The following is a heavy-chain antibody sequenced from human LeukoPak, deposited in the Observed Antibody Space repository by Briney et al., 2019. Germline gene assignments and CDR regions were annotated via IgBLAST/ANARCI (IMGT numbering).Heavy chain of an antibody. J-gene: IGHJ4*02. V-gene: IGHV6-1*01. Sequence: SQTLSLTCAISGDSVSGNSAVAWNWLRQSPSRGLEWLGRTYYRSNWNNDCAVSVKSRITINPDTSKNQFSLHLNSVTPEYTAVYYCARGRNSGFDYWGQGTLVTVSS. CDR2: TYYRSNWNN. CDR3: ARGRNSGFDY. CDR1: GDSVSGNSAVA. D-gene: IGHD2/OR15-2a*01.